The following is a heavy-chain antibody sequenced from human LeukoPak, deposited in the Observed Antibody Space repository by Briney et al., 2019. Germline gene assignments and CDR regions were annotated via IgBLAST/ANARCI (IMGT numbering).Heavy chain of an antibody. CDR3: ARATTVTTYYYCGMDI. V-gene: IGHV4-61*08. CDR1: GGSISSGGYY. CDR2: ISYSGST. Sequence: SQTLSLTCTVSGGSISSGGYYWSWIRQPPGKGLEWIGYISYSGSTNSYPSLKSRVTISVDTSKNQFSLNLSSVTAADTAVYYCARATTVTTYYYCGMDIWGQGTTVTVSS. D-gene: IGHD4-4*01. J-gene: IGHJ6*02.